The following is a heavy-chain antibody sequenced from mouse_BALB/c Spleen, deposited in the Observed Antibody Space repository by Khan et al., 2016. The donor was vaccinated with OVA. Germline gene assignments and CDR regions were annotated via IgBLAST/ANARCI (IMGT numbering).Heavy chain of an antibody. CDR1: GFTFSSFS. Sequence: EVELVESGGGLVKPGGSLKLSCAASGFTFSSFSMSWVRQTPEKRLEWVATISSGGDNTYYPDSVKGRFTISRANAKNQLYLQMSSLRSEDTALYYCARSNYGTFAYWGQGTLVTVSA. CDR2: ISSGGDNT. D-gene: IGHD2-1*01. V-gene: IGHV5-9*03. J-gene: IGHJ3*01. CDR3: ARSNYGTFAY.